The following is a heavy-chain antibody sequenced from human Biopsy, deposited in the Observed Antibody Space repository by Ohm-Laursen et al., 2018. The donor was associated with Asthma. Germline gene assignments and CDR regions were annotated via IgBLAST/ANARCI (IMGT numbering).Heavy chain of an antibody. Sequence: SLRLSCAAPGFTFSSYWMSWVRQAPGKGLEWVANIKQDGSEKYYVDSVKGRFTITRDNAKNSLYLQMNSLRAEDTAVYYCARDTGSNYAFDIWGQGTMVTVSS. CDR1: GFTFSSYW. V-gene: IGHV3-7*05. J-gene: IGHJ3*02. D-gene: IGHD1-1*01. CDR2: IKQDGSEK. CDR3: ARDTGSNYAFDI.